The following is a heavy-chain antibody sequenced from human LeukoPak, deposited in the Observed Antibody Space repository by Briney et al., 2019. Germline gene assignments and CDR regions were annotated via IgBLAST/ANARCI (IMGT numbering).Heavy chain of an antibody. D-gene: IGHD2-2*01. Sequence: GGSLRLSCAASGFTFSTYAMTWVRQAPGKGLEWVSTISDSGGSTYYANSVKGRFTLSRDNSRNTLFVQMNSLGAEDTAVYYCAKSHSVVSRGYFDYWGQGILVTVSS. V-gene: IGHV3-23*01. J-gene: IGHJ4*02. CDR1: GFTFSTYA. CDR3: AKSHSVVSRGYFDY. CDR2: ISDSGGST.